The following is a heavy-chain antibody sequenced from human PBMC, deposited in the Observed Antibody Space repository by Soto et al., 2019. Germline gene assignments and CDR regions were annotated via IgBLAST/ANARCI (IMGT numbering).Heavy chain of an antibody. CDR2: ISWNSYSI. CDR1: GFTFDDYA. D-gene: IGHD6-13*01. Sequence: EVQLVESGGGLVQPGRSLRLSCAASGFTFDDYAMHWVRQAPGKGLEWVSGISWNSYSIGYADSVKGRFTLSRDNAEDSLYLQMNSLRAEDTALYYCAKDAHGSSWDHLYDSWGQGTLVTVSS. V-gene: IGHV3-9*01. CDR3: AKDAHGSSWDHLYDS. J-gene: IGHJ4*02.